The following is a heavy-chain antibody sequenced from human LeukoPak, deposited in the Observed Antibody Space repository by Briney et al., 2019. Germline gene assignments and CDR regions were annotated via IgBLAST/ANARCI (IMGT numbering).Heavy chain of an antibody. J-gene: IGHJ4*02. Sequence: GGSLRLSCAASGFSFRSYSMDWVRQAPGKGLEWVSSITGSSSYISYADSVKGRFTISRDNAENSLFLLMNSLRPEDTAVYFCARDRLEGGETFDSWGQGTLVTVSS. D-gene: IGHD1-1*01. V-gene: IGHV3-21*01. CDR1: GFSFRSYS. CDR2: ITGSSSYI. CDR3: ARDRLEGGETFDS.